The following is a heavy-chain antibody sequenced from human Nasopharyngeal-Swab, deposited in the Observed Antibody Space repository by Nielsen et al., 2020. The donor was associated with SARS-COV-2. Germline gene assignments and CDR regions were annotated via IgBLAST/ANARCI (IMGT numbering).Heavy chain of an antibody. J-gene: IGHJ6*02. V-gene: IGHV3-11*04. CDR2: ISSSSSTI. CDR3: ARRDTGGMDV. CDR1: GFTFSDYY. D-gene: IGHD5-18*01. Sequence: GESLKISCAASGFTFSDYYMSWIRQAPGKGLGWVSYISSSSSTIYYADSVKGRFTISRDNAKNSLYLQMNSLRDEDTAVYYCARRDTGGMDVWGQGTTVTVSS.